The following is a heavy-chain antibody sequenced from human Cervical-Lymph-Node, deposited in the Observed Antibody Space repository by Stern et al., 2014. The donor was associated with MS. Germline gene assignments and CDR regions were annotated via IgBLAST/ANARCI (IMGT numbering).Heavy chain of an antibody. CDR2: ISNSATYI. D-gene: IGHD2-15*01. CDR3: AKYCSDSICNGFDH. V-gene: IGHV3-21*01. J-gene: IGHJ4*02. CDR1: GFTFSRYS. Sequence: EVQLVESGGGLVKPGGSLRLSCAASGFTFSRYSMNCVRQAPGKGLAWVSSISNSATYISYTDSVRGRFTISRDNAKTALFLQMNSLRVEDTAVYYCAKYCSDSICNGFDHWGQGARVTVSS.